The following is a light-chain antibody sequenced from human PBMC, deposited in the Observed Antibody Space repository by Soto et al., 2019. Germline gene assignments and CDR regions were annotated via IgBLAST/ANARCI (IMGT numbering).Light chain of an antibody. CDR1: SSNIGAGYD. J-gene: IGLJ3*02. CDR3: QSYDSSLSGSWV. CDR2: GNS. Sequence: QSVLTQPPSVSGAPGQRVTISCTGSSSNIGAGYDVHWYQQLPGTAPKVLIYGNSNRPSGVPDRFSGSKSGTSASLAITGLQAEAEADYYCQSYDSSLSGSWVFGGGTKLTVL. V-gene: IGLV1-40*01.